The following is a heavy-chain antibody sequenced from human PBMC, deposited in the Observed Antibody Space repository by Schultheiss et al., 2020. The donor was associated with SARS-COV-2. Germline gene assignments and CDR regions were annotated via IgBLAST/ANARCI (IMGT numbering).Heavy chain of an antibody. Sequence: GGSLRLSCAASGFTFSSYPMHWVRQAPGKGLEWVAVISYDGSNKYYADSVKGRFTISRDNSKNTLYLQMNSLRAEDTAVYYCARDQRSDYGDYVDGVGGGVDIWGQGTTVTVSS. CDR2: ISYDGSNK. V-gene: IGHV3-30*04. D-gene: IGHD4-17*01. J-gene: IGHJ6*02. CDR1: GFTFSSYP. CDR3: ARDQRSDYGDYVDGVGGGVDI.